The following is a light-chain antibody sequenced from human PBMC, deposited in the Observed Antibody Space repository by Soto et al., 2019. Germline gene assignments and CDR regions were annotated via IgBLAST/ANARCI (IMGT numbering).Light chain of an antibody. J-gene: IGKJ2*01. Sequence: DIQMTQSPSSLSASVGDRVTITCRASQSIYSSLNWYHQKPGKAPKLLIYAASNLQSGVPSRFSGSGSGTDFTLSIISLQPEDFAAYYCQQRYSAPYTFGQGTKLEI. V-gene: IGKV1-39*01. CDR1: QSIYSS. CDR2: AAS. CDR3: QQRYSAPYT.